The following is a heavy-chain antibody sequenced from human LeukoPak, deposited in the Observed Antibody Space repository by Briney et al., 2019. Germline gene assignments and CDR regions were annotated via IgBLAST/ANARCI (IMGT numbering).Heavy chain of an antibody. J-gene: IGHJ4*02. CDR1: GLTVSSYG. D-gene: IGHD3-10*01. CDR2: IIGSAVNT. CDR3: AKYTSGTSYRGLDQ. Sequence: PGGSLRLSCGASGLTVSSYGMSWVRQAPGKGLEWVSTIIGSAVNTYYADSVKGRFTISRDDSKNTVYLQMNSLRAEDTAVYSCAKYTSGTSYRGLDQWGQGTLVTVSP. V-gene: IGHV3-23*01.